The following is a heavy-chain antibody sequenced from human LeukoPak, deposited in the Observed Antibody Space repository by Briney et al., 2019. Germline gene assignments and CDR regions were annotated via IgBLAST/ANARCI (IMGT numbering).Heavy chain of an antibody. CDR3: AKSRSSIAAAINY. CDR1: GFTFNNYA. D-gene: IGHD6-13*01. V-gene: IGHV3-23*01. J-gene: IGHJ4*02. Sequence: PGGSLRLSCAASGFTFNNYAMSWVRQAPGEGLEWVSTISGSGGSGSSTHYADSVKGRFTISRDDSNNTLYLQVNSLRAEDTAVYFCAKSRSSIAAAINYWGQGTLVTVSS. CDR2: ISGSGGSGSST.